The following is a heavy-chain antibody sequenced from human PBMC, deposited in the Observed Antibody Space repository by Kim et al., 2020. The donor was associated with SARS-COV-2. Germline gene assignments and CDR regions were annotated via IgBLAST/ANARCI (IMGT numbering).Heavy chain of an antibody. CDR2: INTNTGNP. J-gene: IGHJ4*02. Sequence: ASVKVSCKASGYTFTSYAMNWVRQAPGQGLEWMGWINTNTGNPTYAQGFTGRFVFSLDTSVSTAYLQISSLKAEDTAVYYCARDTRRYCSGGSCYGDYPFDYWGQGTLVTVSS. V-gene: IGHV7-4-1*02. CDR1: GYTFTSYA. CDR3: ARDTRRYCSGGSCYGDYPFDY. D-gene: IGHD2-15*01.